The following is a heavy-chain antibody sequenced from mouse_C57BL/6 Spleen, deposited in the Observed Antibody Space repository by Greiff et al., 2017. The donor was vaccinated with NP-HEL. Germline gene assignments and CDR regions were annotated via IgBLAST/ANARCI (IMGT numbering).Heavy chain of an antibody. D-gene: IGHD3-2*02. Sequence: EVQLVESGAELVRPGASVKLSCTASGFNIKDDYMHWVKQRPEQGLEWIGWIDPENGDTEYASKFQGKATITADTSSNTAYLQLSSLTSEDTAVYYCTTAQATAYWGQGTLVTVSA. CDR1: GFNIKDDY. CDR2: IDPENGDT. J-gene: IGHJ3*01. V-gene: IGHV14-4*01. CDR3: TTAQATAY.